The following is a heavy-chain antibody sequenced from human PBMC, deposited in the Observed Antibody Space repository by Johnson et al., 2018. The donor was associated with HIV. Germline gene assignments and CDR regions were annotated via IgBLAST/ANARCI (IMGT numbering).Heavy chain of an antibody. D-gene: IGHD5-24*01. J-gene: IGHJ3*02. CDR2: IFSGGST. V-gene: IGHV3-66*01. Sequence: VQLVESGGGVVQPGGSLRLSCAASGFTVSSNYMSWVRQAPGKGLEWVSVIFSGGSTYYADSVNGRFTISRDNSKNTLYLQMNSLRAEDTALYYCARACRDGYTCDAFDIWGQGTMVTVSS. CDR3: ARACRDGYTCDAFDI. CDR1: GFTVSSNY.